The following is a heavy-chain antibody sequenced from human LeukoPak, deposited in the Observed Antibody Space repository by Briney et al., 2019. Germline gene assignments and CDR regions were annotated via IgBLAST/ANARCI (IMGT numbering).Heavy chain of an antibody. CDR3: AKGHYYDTSGPETN. D-gene: IGHD3-22*01. CDR2: ISGSGGST. V-gene: IGHV3-23*01. Sequence: PGGSLRLSCAVSGFTFSSYAMSWVRQAPGKGLEWVSGISGSGGSTYYADSVKDRFTISRDNSKNTLYLQMNSLRAEDTAVYYCAKGHYYDTSGPETNWGQGTLVTVSS. J-gene: IGHJ4*02. CDR1: GFTFSSYA.